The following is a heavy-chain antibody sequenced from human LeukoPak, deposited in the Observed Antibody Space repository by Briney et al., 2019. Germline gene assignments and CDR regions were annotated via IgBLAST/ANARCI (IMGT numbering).Heavy chain of an antibody. V-gene: IGHV3-23*01. D-gene: IGHD1-26*01. CDR3: ARLGWELLSYFDY. CDR1: GFTFSSYA. CDR2: ISGSGGST. J-gene: IGHJ4*02. Sequence: PGGSLRLSCAASGFTFSSYAMSWVRQAPGKGLEWVSAISGSGGSTYYADSVKGRFTISRDNSKNTLYLQMNSLRAEDTAVYYCARLGWELLSYFDYWGQGTLVTVSS.